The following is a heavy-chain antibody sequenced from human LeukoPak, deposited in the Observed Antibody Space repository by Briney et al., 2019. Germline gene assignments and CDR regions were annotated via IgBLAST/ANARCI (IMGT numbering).Heavy chain of an antibody. D-gene: IGHD6-19*01. V-gene: IGHV3-23*01. CDR2: ISGGTT. CDR1: GFTISTYG. J-gene: IGHJ4*02. Sequence: PGGSLRLSCAASGFTISTYGMSWVRQAPGKGLEWVSSISGGTTYYADSVKGRFTISRDNSKNTLYLQMNSLRAEDTAVYYCAKDDHGGSGWRDYFDQWGQGTLVTVSS. CDR3: AKDDHGGSGWRDYFDQ.